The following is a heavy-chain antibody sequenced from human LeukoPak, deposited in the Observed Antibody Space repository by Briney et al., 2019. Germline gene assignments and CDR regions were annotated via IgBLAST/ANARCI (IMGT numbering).Heavy chain of an antibody. D-gene: IGHD6-19*01. CDR3: ATAAGAVAGFYYFDY. V-gene: IGHV1-24*01. CDR2: FDPEDGET. J-gene: IGHJ4*02. Sequence: VXVSCKVSGYTLTELSMHWVRQAPGKGLEWMGGFDPEDGETIYAQKFQGRVTMTEDTSTDTAYMELSSLRSEDTAVYYCATAAGAVAGFYYFDYWGQGTLVTVSS. CDR1: GYTLTELS.